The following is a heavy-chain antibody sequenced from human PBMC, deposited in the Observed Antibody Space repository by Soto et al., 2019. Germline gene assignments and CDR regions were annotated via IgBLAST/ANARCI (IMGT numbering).Heavy chain of an antibody. CDR2: TNAGNGNT. Sequence: GASVKVSCKASVYTFTSYAMHWFGQAPGQSLDWMGWTNAGNGNTKNSQKFQGRVTITRDTSARTAYMELSSLRSEDTAVYYCAREEARYCSGGSCSTGYMDVWGKGTTVTVSS. J-gene: IGHJ6*03. CDR1: VYTFTSYA. CDR3: AREEARYCSGGSCSTGYMDV. D-gene: IGHD2-15*01. V-gene: IGHV1-3*01.